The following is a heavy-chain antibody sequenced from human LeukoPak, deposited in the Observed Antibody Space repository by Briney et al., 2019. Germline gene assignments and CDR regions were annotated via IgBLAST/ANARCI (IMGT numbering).Heavy chain of an antibody. CDR1: GYSFTTYW. D-gene: IGHD2-8*02. CDR2: IYPGDSDT. V-gene: IGHV5-51*01. Sequence: GESLKISCKGSGYSFTTYWIAWVRQTPGKGLEWMGIIYPGDSDTRYSPSFQGQVTISADKSMRVAYLQWTSLKASDTAMYYCAWSASGAIFDYWGQGTLVTVSS. CDR3: AWSASGAIFDY. J-gene: IGHJ4*02.